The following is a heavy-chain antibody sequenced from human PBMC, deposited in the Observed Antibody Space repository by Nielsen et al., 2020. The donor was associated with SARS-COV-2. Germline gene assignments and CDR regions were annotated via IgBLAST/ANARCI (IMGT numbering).Heavy chain of an antibody. Sequence: ASVKVSCKASGYTFTSYYMHWVRQAPGQGLEWMGIINPSGGSTSYAQKFQGRVTMTRDTSTSTVYMELSSLRSEDTAVYYCVRDRVESSDYYYGMDVWGQGTTVTVSS. CDR3: VRDRVESSDYYYGMDV. CDR1: GYTFTSYY. D-gene: IGHD2-15*01. V-gene: IGHV1-46*01. CDR2: INPSGGST. J-gene: IGHJ6*02.